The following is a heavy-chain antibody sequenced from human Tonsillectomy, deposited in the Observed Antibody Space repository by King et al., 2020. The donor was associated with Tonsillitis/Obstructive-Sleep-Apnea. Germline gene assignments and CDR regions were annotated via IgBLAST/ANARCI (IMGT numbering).Heavy chain of an antibody. Sequence: QLVQSGPEVKKSGESLQISCKGSGYIFTNYRIAWVRQMPGKGLEWMGSIYPGDSESKYSPSLQGRVTFSADQSISTAYLQWSNLKASDTAMYYCARLDSSGDGQYYMDVWGRGTTVTVSS. CDR3: ARLDSSGDGQYYMDV. J-gene: IGHJ6*03. D-gene: IGHD6-25*01. V-gene: IGHV5-51*01. CDR2: IYPGDSES. CDR1: GYIFTNYR.